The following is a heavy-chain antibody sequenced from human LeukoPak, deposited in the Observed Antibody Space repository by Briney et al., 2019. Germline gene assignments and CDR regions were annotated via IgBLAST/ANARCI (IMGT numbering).Heavy chain of an antibody. CDR3: TTRSGDFWSGFVN. J-gene: IGHJ4*02. CDR1: ENSLSELS. V-gene: IGHV1-24*01. D-gene: IGHD3-3*01. Sequence: ASVKVSCKVSENSLSELSIQWVRQAPGKGLGCMGGFDPEEAKMVYAQNFQGRVTMTEDTSIQTADMELSGLTSDDTAVYYCTTRSGDFWSGFVNWGQGTLVTVSS. CDR2: FDPEEAKM.